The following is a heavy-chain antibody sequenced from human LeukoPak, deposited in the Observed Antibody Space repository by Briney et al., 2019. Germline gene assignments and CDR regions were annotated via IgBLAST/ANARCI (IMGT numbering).Heavy chain of an antibody. V-gene: IGHV3-21*01. CDR3: ARDRGSFTFDY. Sequence: GGSLRLSCAASGFTFSSYSMNWVRQPPGKGLEWVSSISSSSSYIYYADSVKGRFTISRDNAKNSLYLQMNSLRAEDTAVYYCARDRGSFTFDYWGQGTLVTISS. CDR1: GFTFSSYS. D-gene: IGHD1-26*01. CDR2: ISSSSSYI. J-gene: IGHJ4*02.